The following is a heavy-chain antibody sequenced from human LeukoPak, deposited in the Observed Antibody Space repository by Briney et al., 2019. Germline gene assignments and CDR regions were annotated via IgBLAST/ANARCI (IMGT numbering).Heavy chain of an antibody. CDR1: GGSISSYY. J-gene: IGHJ4*02. D-gene: IGHD3-3*01. CDR3: ARVTFWSGYSLCDY. Sequence: PSETLSLTCTVSGGSISSYYWSWIRQPPGKGLEWIGYIYYSGSTNYNPSLKSRVTISVDTSKNQFSLKLSSVTAADTAVYYCARVTFWSGYSLCDYWGQGTLVTVSS. CDR2: IYYSGST. V-gene: IGHV4-59*01.